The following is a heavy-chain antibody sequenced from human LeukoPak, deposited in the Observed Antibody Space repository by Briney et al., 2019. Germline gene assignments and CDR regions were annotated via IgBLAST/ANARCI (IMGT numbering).Heavy chain of an antibody. V-gene: IGHV1-2*02. Sequence: ASVKVSFKASGYTFTGYYMHWVRQAPGQGLEWMGWINPNSGGTNYAQKFQGRVTMTRDTSISTAYMELSRLRSDDTAVYYCARSYGSGASWFDPWGQGTLVTVSS. CDR3: ARSYGSGASWFDP. D-gene: IGHD3-10*01. CDR2: INPNSGGT. J-gene: IGHJ5*02. CDR1: GYTFTGYY.